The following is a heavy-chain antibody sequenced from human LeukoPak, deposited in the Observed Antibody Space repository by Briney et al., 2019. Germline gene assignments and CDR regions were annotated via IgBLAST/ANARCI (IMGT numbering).Heavy chain of an antibody. Sequence: GESLKISCKGSGYSFTSYWIGWVRQMPGKGLEWMGIIYPGDSDTRYSPSFQGQVTISADKSISTAYLQWSSLKASDTAMYFCARIVSIGYSGYDDFEYWGQGTLVTVSS. CDR1: GYSFTSYW. J-gene: IGHJ4*02. D-gene: IGHD5-12*01. V-gene: IGHV5-51*01. CDR2: IYPGDSDT. CDR3: ARIVSIGYSGYDDFEY.